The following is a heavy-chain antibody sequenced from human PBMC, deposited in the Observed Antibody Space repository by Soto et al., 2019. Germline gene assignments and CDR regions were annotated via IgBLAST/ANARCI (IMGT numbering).Heavy chain of an antibody. J-gene: IGHJ4*02. CDR3: ARDRGIAVAGTGGLDY. Sequence: SETLSLTCTVSGGSISSYYWSWIRQPPGKGLEWIGYIYYSGSTNYNPSLKSRVTISVDTSKNQFSLKLSSVTAADTAVYYCARDRGIAVAGTGGLDYWGQGTLVTVSS. V-gene: IGHV4-59*01. CDR1: GGSISSYY. D-gene: IGHD6-19*01. CDR2: IYYSGST.